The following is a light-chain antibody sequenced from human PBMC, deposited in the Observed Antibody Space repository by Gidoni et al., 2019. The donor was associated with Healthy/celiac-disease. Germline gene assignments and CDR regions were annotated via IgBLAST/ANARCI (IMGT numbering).Light chain of an antibody. CDR2: GAS. Sequence: EIVMTQSPATLSVSPGERATLSCRASQSVSSNLARYQQKPGQAPRLLIYGASTRATGIPARFSGSGSGTEFTLTISSLQSEDFAVYYCQQDNNWPPRCSFGQGTKLEIK. V-gene: IGKV3-15*01. CDR1: QSVSSN. CDR3: QQDNNWPPRCS. J-gene: IGKJ2*04.